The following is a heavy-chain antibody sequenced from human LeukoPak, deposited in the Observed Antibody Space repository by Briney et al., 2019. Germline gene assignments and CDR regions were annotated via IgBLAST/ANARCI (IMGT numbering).Heavy chain of an antibody. CDR3: ARGPDIDY. CDR2: MNPNSGNT. V-gene: IGHV1-8*01. D-gene: IGHD1-14*01. J-gene: IGHJ4*02. Sequence: EASVKLSCKASAYTFTSYDINWVRQATGQGLEWMGWMNPNSGNTGYARKFQGRVTMTRNTSISTAYMELSSLRSEDTAVYYCARGPDIDYWGQGTLVTVSS. CDR1: AYTFTSYD.